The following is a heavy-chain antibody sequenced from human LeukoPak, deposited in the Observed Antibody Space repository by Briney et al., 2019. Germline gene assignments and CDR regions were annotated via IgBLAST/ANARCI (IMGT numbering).Heavy chain of an antibody. CDR1: GGSIINYY. V-gene: IGHV4-4*07. CDR3: TREPLP. CDR2: IYPGGSA. J-gene: IGHJ5*02. Sequence: SETLSLTCTVSGGSIINYYWSWIRQPAGKGLEWIGRIYPGGSASYNPSLKSRVTMSVDTSKNQVSLKLTSVTAADTAVYYCTREPLPWGQGTLVTVSS.